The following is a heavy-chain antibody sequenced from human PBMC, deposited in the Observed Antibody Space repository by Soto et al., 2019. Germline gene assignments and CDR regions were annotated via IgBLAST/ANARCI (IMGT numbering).Heavy chain of an antibody. Sequence: QVQLAESGGGVVQPGRSLRLSCATSGFVSNDYDIHWVRQAPGKGLAWLASISYDGTKKYYAESVKGRFTTSRDNSKNTLSLQLNSLGAEDTAVYYCSRGIKGGLDVWGPGTLVTVSS. CDR3: SRGIKGGLDV. CDR2: ISYDGTKK. J-gene: IGHJ4*02. CDR1: GFVSNDYD. V-gene: IGHV3-30*03. D-gene: IGHD2-21*01.